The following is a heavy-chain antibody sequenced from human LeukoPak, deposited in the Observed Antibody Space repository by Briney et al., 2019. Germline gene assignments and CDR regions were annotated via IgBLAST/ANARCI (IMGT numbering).Heavy chain of an antibody. CDR2: IYYSGST. CDR3: ARHRSGSPLLRAY. V-gene: IGHV4-59*08. CDR1: GGSISSYY. D-gene: IGHD3-10*01. J-gene: IGHJ4*02. Sequence: SETLSLTCTVSGGSISSYYWSWIRQPPGKGLEWIGYIYYSGSTNYNPPLKSRVTISVDTSKNQFSLKLSSVTAADTAVYYCARHRSGSPLLRAYWGQGTLVTVSS.